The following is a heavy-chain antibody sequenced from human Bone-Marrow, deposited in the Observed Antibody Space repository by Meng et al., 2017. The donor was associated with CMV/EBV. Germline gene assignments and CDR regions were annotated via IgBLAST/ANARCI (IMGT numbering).Heavy chain of an antibody. J-gene: IGHJ6*02. CDR3: ARDHYDFWSGYYGYYYYYYGMDV. CDR1: GYTFTSYG. Sequence: ASVKVSCKVSGYTFTSYGISWVRQAPGQGLEWMGWISAYNGNTNYAQKLQGRVTMTTDTSTSTAYMELRSLRSDDTAVYYCARDHYDFWSGYYGYYYYYYGMDVWGQGTTVTVSS. CDR2: ISAYNGNT. V-gene: IGHV1-18*01. D-gene: IGHD3-3*01.